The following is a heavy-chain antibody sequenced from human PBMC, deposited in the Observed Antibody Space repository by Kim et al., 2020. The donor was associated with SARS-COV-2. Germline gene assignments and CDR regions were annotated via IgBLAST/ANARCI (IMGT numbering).Heavy chain of an antibody. CDR2: IYTSGST. V-gene: IGHV4-61*02. D-gene: IGHD3-10*01. Sequence: SETLSLTCTVSGGSISSGSYYWSWIRQPAGKGLEWIGRIYTSGSTNYNPSLKSRVTISVDTSKNQFSLKLSSVTAADTAVYYCARDNYYGSGSYYWENYYYYGMDVWGQGTTVTVSS. CDR3: ARDNYYGSGSYYWENYYYYGMDV. J-gene: IGHJ6*02. CDR1: GGSISSGSYY.